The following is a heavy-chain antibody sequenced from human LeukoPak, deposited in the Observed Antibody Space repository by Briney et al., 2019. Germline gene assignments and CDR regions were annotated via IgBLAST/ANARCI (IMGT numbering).Heavy chain of an antibody. D-gene: IGHD5-12*01. V-gene: IGHV4-59*08. CDR3: ATHRRSGSGGSENAFEI. J-gene: IGHJ3*02. CDR2: IYYSGST. Sequence: TSETLSLTCTVSGGSISGYYWSWIRQPPGKGLEWIGYIYYSGSTNSNPSLKSRVTISGDTSKNQFSLKLNSVTAADTAIYYCATHRRSGSGGSENAFEIWGQGTMVTVSS. CDR1: GGSISGYY.